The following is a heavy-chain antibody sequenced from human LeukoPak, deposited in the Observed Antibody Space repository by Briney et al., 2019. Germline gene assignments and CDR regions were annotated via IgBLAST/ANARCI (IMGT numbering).Heavy chain of an antibody. V-gene: IGHV3-23*01. CDR1: GFTFSSYA. J-gene: IGHJ4*02. D-gene: IGHD6-13*01. Sequence: GGSLRLSCAASGFTFSSYAMSWVRQAPGNGLEGVSSISVSGTGTYYTDSVKGRFTISRDNSKNTLYLQMNSLRVEDTAVYYCAKDPSSSWPYYFDSWGQGTLVTVSS. CDR2: ISVSGTGT. CDR3: AKDPSSSWPYYFDS.